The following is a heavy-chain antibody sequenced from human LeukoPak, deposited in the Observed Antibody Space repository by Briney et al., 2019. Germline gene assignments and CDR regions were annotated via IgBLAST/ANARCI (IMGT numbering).Heavy chain of an antibody. Sequence: GESLKISCKGSGYSFTSYWIGWVRQMPGKGLEWMGIIHPGDSDTRYSPSFQGQVTISADKSISTAYLQWSSLKASDTAMYYCARHSGSGSYFEAFDIWGQGTMVTVSS. CDR3: ARHSGSGSYFEAFDI. J-gene: IGHJ3*02. V-gene: IGHV5-51*01. CDR2: IHPGDSDT. CDR1: GYSFTSYW. D-gene: IGHD1-26*01.